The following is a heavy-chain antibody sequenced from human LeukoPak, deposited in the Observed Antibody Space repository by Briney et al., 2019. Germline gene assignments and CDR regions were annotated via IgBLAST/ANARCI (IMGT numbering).Heavy chain of an antibody. Sequence: PSETLSLTCTVSDDSIRNYYWTWVRQPPGKGLEWIGFMHHSTSTKQNPSLKSQVTISVDTSKNQFSLKLSSVTAADTAVYYCAREVFTGSGAAFDIWGQGTVVTVSS. D-gene: IGHD3-10*01. V-gene: IGHV4-59*01. CDR3: AREVFTGSGAAFDI. CDR2: MHHSTST. CDR1: DDSIRNYY. J-gene: IGHJ3*02.